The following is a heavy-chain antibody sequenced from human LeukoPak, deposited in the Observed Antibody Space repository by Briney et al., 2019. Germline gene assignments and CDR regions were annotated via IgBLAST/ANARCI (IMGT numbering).Heavy chain of an antibody. CDR1: GGSISSYY. J-gene: IGHJ4*02. CDR2: THYSGTT. Sequence: PSETLSLTCTVSGGSISSYYWSWIRQPPEKGLEWIGYTHYSGTTNYNPSLKSRVTVSVDTSKNQFSLKLSSVTAADTAVYYCARTIGYCSGGNCYQLDYWGQGTLVTVSS. V-gene: IGHV4-59*08. CDR3: ARTIGYCSGGNCYQLDY. D-gene: IGHD2-15*01.